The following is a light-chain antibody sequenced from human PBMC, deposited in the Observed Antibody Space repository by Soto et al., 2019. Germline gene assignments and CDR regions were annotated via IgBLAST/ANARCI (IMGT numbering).Light chain of an antibody. CDR2: DAS. CDR3: QQYNNWPWT. CDR1: QSVSSY. Sequence: EIVLTQSPATLSLSPGERATLSCRASQSVSSYLAWYQQKPGQAPRLLIYDASTRAAGLQDRFSGSGSGTEFTLTIRSLQSEDFAVYSCQQYNNWPWTFGQGTKVDIK. J-gene: IGKJ1*01. V-gene: IGKV3-15*01.